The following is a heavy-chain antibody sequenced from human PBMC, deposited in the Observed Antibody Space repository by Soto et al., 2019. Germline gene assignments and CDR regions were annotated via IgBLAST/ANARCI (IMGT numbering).Heavy chain of an antibody. J-gene: IGHJ4*02. CDR3: ARVCSSTSCHIPEY. Sequence: SVKVSCKASGGTFSSYTISWVRQAPGQGLEWMGRIIPILGIANYAQKFQGRVTITADKSTSTAYMELSSLRSEDTAVYYCARVCSSTSCHIPEYWGQGTLVTVSS. CDR2: IIPILGIA. D-gene: IGHD2-2*01. CDR1: GGTFSSYT. V-gene: IGHV1-69*02.